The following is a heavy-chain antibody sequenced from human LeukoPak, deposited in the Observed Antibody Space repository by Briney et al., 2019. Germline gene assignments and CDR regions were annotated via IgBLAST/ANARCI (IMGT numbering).Heavy chain of an antibody. CDR3: ARAPPPFDISVGYFDP. CDR2: INWNGGST. Sequence: GGSLRLSCAASGFTFSTYWMHWVRQAPGKGLVWVSGINWNGGSTDYADSVKGRFTISRDNGKNSLYLQMNSLRAEDTAVYYCARAPPPFDISVGYFDPWGQGTLVTVSS. D-gene: IGHD3-22*01. CDR1: GFTFSTYW. J-gene: IGHJ5*02. V-gene: IGHV3-20*04.